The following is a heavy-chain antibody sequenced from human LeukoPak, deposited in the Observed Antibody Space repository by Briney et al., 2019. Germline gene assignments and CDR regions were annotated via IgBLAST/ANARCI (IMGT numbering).Heavy chain of an antibody. CDR1: GLTFSSYS. J-gene: IGHJ4*02. CDR2: IIASGSGT. D-gene: IGHD6-13*01. V-gene: IGHV3-23*01. Sequence: GGSLRLSCSVSGLTFSSYSMSWVRQAPGERLYWVSCIIASGSGTYYADSLKGRFTISRDNSKNTLYLQMNNLRVEDTAVYYCAKDAAGPEYWGQGTLVTVST. CDR3: AKDAAGPEY.